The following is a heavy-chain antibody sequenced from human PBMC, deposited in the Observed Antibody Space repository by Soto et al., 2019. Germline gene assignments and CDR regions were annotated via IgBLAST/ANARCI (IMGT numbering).Heavy chain of an antibody. V-gene: IGHV1-69*12. Sequence: QVQLVQSGAEVKKPGSSVKVSCKASGGTFSSYAVSWVRQAPGQGLEWMGGINPIFGAASYAQKVQGRVTITADASTGTAYTELSSLRSEDTAVYYCARDGSAGYPQYWGQGTLVTVSS. CDR2: INPIFGAA. J-gene: IGHJ4*02. D-gene: IGHD1-26*01. CDR3: ARDGSAGYPQY. CDR1: GGTFSSYA.